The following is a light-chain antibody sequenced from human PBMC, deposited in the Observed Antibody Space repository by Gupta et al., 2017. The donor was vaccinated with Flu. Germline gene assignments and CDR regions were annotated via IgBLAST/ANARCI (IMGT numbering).Light chain of an antibody. V-gene: IGLV7-46*01. CDR3: LLSYSGTRV. Sequence: TFTLTCGSSTGAVTSGNYPYLFQQKPGHVRKTLIYDTSNKPAWTPARFSGSLLGGKAALTLSGAQAEDEDEYYCLLSYSGTRVFGGGTKLTVL. J-gene: IGLJ3*02. CDR1: TGAVTSGNY. CDR2: DTS.